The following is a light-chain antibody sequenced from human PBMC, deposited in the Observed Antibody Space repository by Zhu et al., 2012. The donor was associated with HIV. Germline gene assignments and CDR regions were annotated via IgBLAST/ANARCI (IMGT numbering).Light chain of an antibody. V-gene: IGKV1-9*01. Sequence: DIQLTQSPSFLSASVGDRVTITCRASQGISSYLAWYQQKPGKAPKLLIYAASTLQSGVPSRFSGSGSGTEFTLTISSLQPEDFALYYCQQRSSWPLTFGGGTKVEIK. J-gene: IGKJ4*01. CDR1: QGISSY. CDR2: AAS. CDR3: QQRSSWPLT.